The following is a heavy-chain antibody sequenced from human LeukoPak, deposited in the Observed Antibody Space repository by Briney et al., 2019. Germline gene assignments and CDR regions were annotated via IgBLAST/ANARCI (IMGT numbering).Heavy chain of an antibody. V-gene: IGHV3-11*01. Sequence: GGSLRLSCAASGFTFSDYYMSWIRQAPGKGLEWVSYISGSGNTIFYADSVEGRFTISRDNAKNSVYLHMNRLRADDTAVYYCATDVGQLWSPDNWGQGTLVTVSS. J-gene: IGHJ4*02. D-gene: IGHD5-18*01. CDR2: ISGSGNTI. CDR3: ATDVGQLWSPDN. CDR1: GFTFSDYY.